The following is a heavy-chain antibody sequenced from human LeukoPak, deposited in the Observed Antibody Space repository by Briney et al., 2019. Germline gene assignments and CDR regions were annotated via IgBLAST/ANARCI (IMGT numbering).Heavy chain of an antibody. D-gene: IGHD5-24*01. CDR1: GFTFSSYS. V-gene: IGHV3-48*01. J-gene: IGHJ4*02. Sequence: GGSLRLSCAASGFTFSSYSMNWVCQAPGKGLEWVSYISSSSSTIYYADSVKGRFTISRDNAKNSLYLQMNSLRAEDTAVYYCARIGRDGYIVFDYWGQGTLVTVSS. CDR2: ISSSSSTI. CDR3: ARIGRDGYIVFDY.